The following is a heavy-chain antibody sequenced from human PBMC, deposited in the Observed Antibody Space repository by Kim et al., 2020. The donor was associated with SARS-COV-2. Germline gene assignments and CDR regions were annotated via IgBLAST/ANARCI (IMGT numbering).Heavy chain of an antibody. Sequence: GGSLRLSCAASGFTFSRYGMSWVRQAPGKGLESVSAISGSGGSTYYADSVKGRFTISRDNSKNTLYLQMNSLRAEDTAVYYCAKRLTSATGKSYFDYWGQGTLVTVSS. J-gene: IGHJ4*02. D-gene: IGHD1-1*01. CDR1: GFTFSRYG. V-gene: IGHV3-23*01. CDR2: ISGSGGST. CDR3: AKRLTSATGKSYFDY.